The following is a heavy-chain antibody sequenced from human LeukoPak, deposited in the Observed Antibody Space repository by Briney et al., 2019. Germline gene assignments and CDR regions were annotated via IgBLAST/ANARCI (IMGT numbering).Heavy chain of an antibody. Sequence: PGGSLRLSCAASGFTFSSYWMSWVRQAPGKGLEWVANIKQDGSEKYYVDSVKGRFTISRDNAKNSLYLQMNSLRAEDTAVYYCAKATEGSGYYFTLDYWGQGTLVTVSS. J-gene: IGHJ4*02. V-gene: IGHV3-7*03. CDR2: IKQDGSEK. CDR1: GFTFSSYW. CDR3: AKATEGSGYYFTLDY. D-gene: IGHD3-22*01.